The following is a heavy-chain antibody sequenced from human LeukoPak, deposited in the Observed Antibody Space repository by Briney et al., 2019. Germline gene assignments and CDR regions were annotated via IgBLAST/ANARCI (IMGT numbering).Heavy chain of an antibody. CDR1: GGSISSGGYS. CDR2: IYYSGST. V-gene: IGHV4-30-4*07. Sequence: PSQTLSLTCAVSGGSISSGGYSWSWIRQPPGKGLEWIGYIYYSGSTYHNPSLKSRVTISVDTSKNQFSLKLSSVTAADTAVYYCARGRGGDYGDYGDAFDFWGQGTMVTVSS. D-gene: IGHD4-17*01. CDR3: ARGRGGDYGDYGDAFDF. J-gene: IGHJ3*01.